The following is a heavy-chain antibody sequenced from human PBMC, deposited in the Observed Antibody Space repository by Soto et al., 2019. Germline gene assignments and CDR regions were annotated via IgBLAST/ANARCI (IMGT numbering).Heavy chain of an antibody. CDR2: ILYDESDQ. J-gene: IGHJ4*02. CDR1: GFTFSDYT. Sequence: QVQLVESGGGVVQPGRSLRLSWSASGFTFSDYTMHWVRQAPGRGLEWVAIILYDESDQYYSDSVKGRFTISRDNSKNTLYLQMHSLTTEDTAVYYCAKDVTHLWSKQYYFDSWCQGALVTGSS. V-gene: IGHV3-30*18. D-gene: IGHD2-21*02. CDR3: AKDVTHLWSKQYYFDS.